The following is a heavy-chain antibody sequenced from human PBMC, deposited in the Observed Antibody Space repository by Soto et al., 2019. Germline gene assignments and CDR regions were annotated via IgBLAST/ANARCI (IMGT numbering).Heavy chain of an antibody. CDR1: GYTFTSYA. CDR2: INAGNGNT. J-gene: IGHJ6*02. CDR3: ARGVGVRGEYGMDV. V-gene: IGHV1-3*01. Sequence: QVQLVQSGAEVKKPGASVKVSCKASGYTFTSYAMHWVRQAPGQRLEWMGWINAGNGNTKYSQKFQGRVTITRDTSASTAYMELSSLRSEDTAVYYWARGVGVRGEYGMDVWGQGTTVTVSS. D-gene: IGHD3-10*01.